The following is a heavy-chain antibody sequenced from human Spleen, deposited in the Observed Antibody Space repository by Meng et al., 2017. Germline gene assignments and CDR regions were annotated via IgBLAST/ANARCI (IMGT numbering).Heavy chain of an antibody. J-gene: IGHJ4*02. CDR1: GGIFSNYV. CDR2: INAVFGTT. Sequence: SVKVSCKALGGIFSNYVIGWVRQAPGQGLEWMGGINAVFGTTNYAQKFQDRDTITSDESTSTVYMELTRLTSEDTAVYFCARKAGNCISTTCYSLDYWGQGTLVTVSS. V-gene: IGHV1-69*13. D-gene: IGHD2-2*01. CDR3: ARKAGNCISTTCYSLDY.